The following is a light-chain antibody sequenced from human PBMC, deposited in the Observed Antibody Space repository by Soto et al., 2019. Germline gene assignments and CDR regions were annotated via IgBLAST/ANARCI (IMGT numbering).Light chain of an antibody. CDR2: DDS. CDR3: QVWDSSSDHYV. Sequence: SYELTQPPSVSVAPGQTARIACGGNNIGSKSVHWYQQKPGQAPVLVVYDDSDRPSGIPGRFSGSNSGNTATLTISRVEAGDEADYYCQVWDSSSDHYVSGNGTKVTV. V-gene: IGLV3-21*02. CDR1: NIGSKS. J-gene: IGLJ1*01.